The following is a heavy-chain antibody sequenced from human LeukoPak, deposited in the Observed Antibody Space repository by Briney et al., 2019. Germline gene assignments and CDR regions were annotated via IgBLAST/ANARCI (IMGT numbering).Heavy chain of an antibody. CDR2: IYYSGST. Sequence: SETLSLTCTVSGGSISSYYWSWIRQPPGKGLEWIGYIYYSGSTNYNPSLKSRVTISVDTSKNQFSLKLSSVTAADTAVYYCARVWYYYGSGSYSHDYYYYMDVWGKGTTVTISS. D-gene: IGHD3-10*01. V-gene: IGHV4-59*01. CDR1: GGSISSYY. CDR3: ARVWYYYGSGSYSHDYYYYMDV. J-gene: IGHJ6*03.